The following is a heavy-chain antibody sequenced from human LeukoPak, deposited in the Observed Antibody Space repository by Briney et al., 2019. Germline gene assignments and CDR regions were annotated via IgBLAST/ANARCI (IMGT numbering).Heavy chain of an antibody. CDR1: GYSISSGYY. J-gene: IGHJ4*02. CDR3: ARSYGSSWYKAH. CDR2: IYHSGST. Sequence: KSSETLSLTCAVSGYSISSGYYWGWIRQPPGKGLEWIGSIYHSGSTYYNPSLKSRVTISLDTSKNQFSLKLSSVTAADTAVYYCARSYGSSWYKAHWGQGTLVTVSS. D-gene: IGHD6-13*01. V-gene: IGHV4-38-2*01.